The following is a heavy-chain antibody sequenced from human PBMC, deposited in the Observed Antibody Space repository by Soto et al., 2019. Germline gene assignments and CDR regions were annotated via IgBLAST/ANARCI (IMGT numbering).Heavy chain of an antibody. Sequence: QVQLQESGPGLVKPSQTLSLTCTVSGGSISSGGYYWSWIRQHPGKGLEWIGYIYYSGSTYYNPSLQKRVTTSVDKSKNQFSLKLSSVTAADTAVYYCARSSHSTVTTFVYWGQGTLVTVSS. CDR2: IYYSGST. CDR1: GGSISSGGYY. CDR3: ARSSHSTVTTFVY. V-gene: IGHV4-31*03. J-gene: IGHJ4*02. D-gene: IGHD4-17*01.